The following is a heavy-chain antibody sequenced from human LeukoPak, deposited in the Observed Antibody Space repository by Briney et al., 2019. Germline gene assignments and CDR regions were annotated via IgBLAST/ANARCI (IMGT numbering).Heavy chain of an antibody. V-gene: IGHV3-23*01. CDR2: FSGGGGST. Sequence: PGGSLRLSCAASGFTFDDYAMHWVRQAPGKGLEWVSAFSGGGGSTYYADSVKGRFTISRDNSKNTLYLQMNSLRDDDTAVYFCARGEGDNWGQGTLVAVSS. CDR1: GFTFDDYA. J-gene: IGHJ4*02. D-gene: IGHD3-10*01. CDR3: ARGEGDN.